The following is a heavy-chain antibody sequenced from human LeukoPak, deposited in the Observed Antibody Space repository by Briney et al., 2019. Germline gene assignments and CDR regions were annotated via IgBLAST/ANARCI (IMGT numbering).Heavy chain of an antibody. V-gene: IGHV3-23*01. D-gene: IGHD2-15*01. CDR3: ANWRYCSGGSCPGPFDY. Sequence: GGSLRLSCAASGFTFSSYAMSWVRQAPGKGLEWVSAISGSGGSTYYADSVKGRFTISRDNSKNTLYLQMNSLRAEDTAVYYCANWRYCSGGSCPGPFDYWGQGALVTVSS. CDR2: ISGSGGST. J-gene: IGHJ4*02. CDR1: GFTFSSYA.